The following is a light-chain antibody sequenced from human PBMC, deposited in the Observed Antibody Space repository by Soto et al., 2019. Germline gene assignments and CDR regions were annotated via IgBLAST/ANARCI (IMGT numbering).Light chain of an antibody. Sequence: ETVLTQSPATLSLSPGERATLSCRASQSIRNFLAWYQQKPGQAPRLLIYDTSNRATGIPARFSGSGSGTDFTLTISSLEPEDCAVYYCQQRSSWLTFGRGTKVEIK. CDR2: DTS. J-gene: IGKJ4*01. CDR1: QSIRNF. CDR3: QQRSSWLT. V-gene: IGKV3-11*01.